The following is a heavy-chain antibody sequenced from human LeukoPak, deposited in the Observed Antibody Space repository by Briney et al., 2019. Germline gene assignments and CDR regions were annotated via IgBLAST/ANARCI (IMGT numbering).Heavy chain of an antibody. Sequence: KSGGSLRLSCTASGFTFSSYSMNWVRQAPGKGLEWVSSISTSSSYIYYADSVKGRFTISRDNARNSLYLQMNSLRAEDTAVYYCAREGDGYNSPIDYWGQGTLVTVSS. D-gene: IGHD5-24*01. CDR1: GFTFSSYS. CDR3: AREGDGYNSPIDY. V-gene: IGHV3-21*01. J-gene: IGHJ4*02. CDR2: ISTSSSYI.